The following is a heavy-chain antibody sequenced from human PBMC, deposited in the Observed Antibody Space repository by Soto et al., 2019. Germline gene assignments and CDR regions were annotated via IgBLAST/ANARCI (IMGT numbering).Heavy chain of an antibody. Sequence: ASVKVSCKVSGYTLTELSMHWVRQAPGKGLEWMGGFDPEDGETIYAQKFQGRVTMTEDTSTDTAYMELSSLRSEDTAVYYCARFYYDSSGYLPSPYYYYYGMDVWGQGTTVTVSS. V-gene: IGHV1-24*01. CDR1: GYTLTELS. J-gene: IGHJ6*02. D-gene: IGHD3-22*01. CDR2: FDPEDGET. CDR3: ARFYYDSSGYLPSPYYYYYGMDV.